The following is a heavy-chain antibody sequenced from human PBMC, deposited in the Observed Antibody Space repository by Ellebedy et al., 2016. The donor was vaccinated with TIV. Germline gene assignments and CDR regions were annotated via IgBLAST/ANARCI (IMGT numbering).Heavy chain of an antibody. D-gene: IGHD1-1*01. CDR3: VRANDRWSFDY. J-gene: IGHJ4*02. Sequence: GESLKLSCAASGFAFSHYWMHSVRQGPGEGLVWVSRVMGDGSHTIYADSVKGRFTISRDNAKNTLFLQMNRRRAEDTAVYYCVRANDRWSFDYWGQGILVTVSS. CDR2: VMGDGSHT. CDR1: GFAFSHYW. V-gene: IGHV3-74*01.